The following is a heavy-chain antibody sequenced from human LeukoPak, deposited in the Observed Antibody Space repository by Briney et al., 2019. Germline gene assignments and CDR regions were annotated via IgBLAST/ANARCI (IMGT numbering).Heavy chain of an antibody. J-gene: IGHJ5*02. V-gene: IGHV4-61*02. CDR2: IYTSGST. CDR1: GGSISSGSYY. CDR3: ARRVVPAAMRDRFDP. D-gene: IGHD2-2*01. Sequence: SETLSLTCTVSGGSISSGSYYWSWIRQPPGKGLEWIGRIYTSGSTNYNPSLKSRVTISVDTSKNQFSLKLSSVTAADTAVYYCARRVVPAAMRDRFDPWGQGTLVTVSS.